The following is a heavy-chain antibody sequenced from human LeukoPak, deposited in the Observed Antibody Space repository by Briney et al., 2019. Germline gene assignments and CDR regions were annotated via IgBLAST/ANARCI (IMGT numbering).Heavy chain of an antibody. CDR2: ISSSSSYI. V-gene: IGHV3-21*04. CDR3: ARTTRVSLAVATSWFGP. D-gene: IGHD6-19*01. CDR1: GFTFSSYS. Sequence: GGSLRLSCAASGFTFSSYSMNWVRQAPGKGLEWVSSISSSSSYIYYADSVKGRFTISRDNAKNSLYLQMNSLRAEDTAVYYCARTTRVSLAVATSWFGPWGQGTLVTVSS. J-gene: IGHJ5*02.